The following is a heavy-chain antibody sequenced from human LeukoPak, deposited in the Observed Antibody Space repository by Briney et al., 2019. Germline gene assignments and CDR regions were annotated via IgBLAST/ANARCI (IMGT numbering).Heavy chain of an antibody. CDR2: IYHTGST. CDR1: DYSISSDYY. V-gene: IGHV4-38-2*02. J-gene: IGHJ6*03. CDR3: ARETSQKGAHYMDV. Sequence: MASETLSLTCTVSDYSISSDYYYAWIRQPPGKGLEWIGSIYHTGSTYYNPSLKSRVTISVDTSKNQFSLKLSSVTAADTAVYYCARETSQKGAHYMDVWGKGTTVTISS. D-gene: IGHD3-16*01.